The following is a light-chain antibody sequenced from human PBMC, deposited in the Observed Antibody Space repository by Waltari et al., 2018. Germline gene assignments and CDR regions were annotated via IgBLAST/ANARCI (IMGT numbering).Light chain of an antibody. Sequence: DIQLTQSPSFLSASVGDRVTMTCRASQGISSYLAWYQQKPGKAPKLLVYAASTLQSGVPSRFSGSGSGTEFTLTISSLQPGDFATYYCQKLNAYPLTFGPGTKVDFK. J-gene: IGKJ3*01. V-gene: IGKV1-9*01. CDR3: QKLNAYPLT. CDR1: QGISSY. CDR2: AAS.